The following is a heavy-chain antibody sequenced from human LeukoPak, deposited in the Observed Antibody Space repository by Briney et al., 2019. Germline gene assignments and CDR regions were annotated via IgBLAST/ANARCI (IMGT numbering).Heavy chain of an antibody. CDR1: GGSISSVGYY. CDR3: ARFRADFWSGYWVGPDAFDI. V-gene: IGHV4-31*03. J-gene: IGHJ3*02. Sequence: SQTLSLTCTASGGSISSVGYYWSWIRQHPGKGLEWIGYIYYSGSTYYNPSLKSRVTISVDTSKNQFSLKLSSVTAADTAVYYCARFRADFWSGYWVGPDAFDIWGQGTMVTVSS. D-gene: IGHD3-3*01. CDR2: IYYSGST.